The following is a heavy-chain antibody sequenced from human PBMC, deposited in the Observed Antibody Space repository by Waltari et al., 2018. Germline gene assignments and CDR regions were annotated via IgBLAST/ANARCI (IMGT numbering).Heavy chain of an antibody. V-gene: IGHV3-23*01. J-gene: IGHJ4*02. CDR3: AKVDRAITMVQGAFVY. Sequence: EVQLLESGGGLVQPGGSLRLSCAASGFTFSSYAMSWVRQAPGKGLEWVSAISGSGGSTYYADSVKGRFTISRDNSKNTPYLQMNSLRAEDTAVYYCAKVDRAITMVQGAFVYWGQGTLVTVSS. CDR2: ISGSGGST. CDR1: GFTFSSYA. D-gene: IGHD3-10*01.